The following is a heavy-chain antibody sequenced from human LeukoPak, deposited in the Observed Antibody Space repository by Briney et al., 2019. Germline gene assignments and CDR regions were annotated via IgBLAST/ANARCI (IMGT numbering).Heavy chain of an antibody. CDR2: IRYDGSNK. CDR1: GFTVSSNY. Sequence: PGGSLRLSCAASGFTVSSNYMSWVRQAPGKGLEWVAFIRYDGSNKYYADSVKGRFTISRDNSKNTLYLQMNSLRAEDTAVYYCAKDLSKGLLYRRGMYYFDYWGQGTLVTVSS. J-gene: IGHJ4*02. V-gene: IGHV3-30*02. CDR3: AKDLSKGLLYRRGMYYFDY. D-gene: IGHD3-3*01.